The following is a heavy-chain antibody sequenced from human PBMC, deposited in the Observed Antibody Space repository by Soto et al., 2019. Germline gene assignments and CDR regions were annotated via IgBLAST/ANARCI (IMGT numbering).Heavy chain of an antibody. D-gene: IGHD3-22*01. Sequence: PSETLSLTCIVSGGSSSSSSYYWGWIRQPPGKGLEWIGSIYYSGSTYYNPSLKSRVTISVDTSKNQFSLKLSSVTAADTAVYYCARLPDSSGYSVFDYWGQGTLVTVSS. V-gene: IGHV4-39*01. CDR3: ARLPDSSGYSVFDY. CDR1: GGSSSSSSYY. CDR2: IYYSGST. J-gene: IGHJ4*02.